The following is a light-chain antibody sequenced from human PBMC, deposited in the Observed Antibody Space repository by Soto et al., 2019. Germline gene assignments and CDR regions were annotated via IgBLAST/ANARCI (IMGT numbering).Light chain of an antibody. CDR3: QQYNSYSTLT. CDR2: DAS. Sequence: DIQMTQSPSTLSASVGDRVTITCRATQTLSSWLAWYQQKPGKAPKLXXYDASSLESGVPSRFSGSGSGTELTLTITSLQPDDFATYYCQQYNSYSTLTFGGGTKVDIK. CDR1: QTLSSW. V-gene: IGKV1-5*01. J-gene: IGKJ4*01.